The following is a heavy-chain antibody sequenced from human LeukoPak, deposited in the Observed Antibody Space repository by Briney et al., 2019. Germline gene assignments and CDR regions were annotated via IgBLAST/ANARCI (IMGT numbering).Heavy chain of an antibody. CDR3: ARVVVVAATWSNDAFDI. J-gene: IGHJ3*02. CDR1: GFTFSSYG. CDR2: IWYGGSNK. D-gene: IGHD2-15*01. Sequence: GGSLRLSYAASGFTFSSYGMHWVRQAPGKGLEWVAVIWYGGSNKYYADSVKGRFTISRDNSKNTLYLQMNSLRAEDTAVYYCARVVVVAATWSNDAFDIWGQGTMVTVSS. V-gene: IGHV3-33*08.